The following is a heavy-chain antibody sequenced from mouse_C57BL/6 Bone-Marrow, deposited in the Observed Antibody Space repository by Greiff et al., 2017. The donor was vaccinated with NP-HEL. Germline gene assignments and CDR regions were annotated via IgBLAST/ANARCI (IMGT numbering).Heavy chain of an antibody. CDR2: ISDGGSYT. V-gene: IGHV5-4*03. CDR1: GFTFSSYA. J-gene: IGHJ2*01. Sequence: EVKVVESGGGLVKPGGSLKLSCAASGFTFSSYAMSWVRQTPEKRLEWVATISDGGSYTYYPDNVKGRFTITSDNAKNNLYLQMSHLKSEDTAMYYCARVQIRLYFDYWGQGTTLTVSS. D-gene: IGHD3-2*02. CDR3: ARVQIRLYFDY.